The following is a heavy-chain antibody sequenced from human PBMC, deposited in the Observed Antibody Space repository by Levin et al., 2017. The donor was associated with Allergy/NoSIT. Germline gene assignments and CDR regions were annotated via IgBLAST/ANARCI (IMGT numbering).Heavy chain of an antibody. CDR3: ARVFSYYYCMDV. CDR2: ISSTSSTI. J-gene: IGHJ6*03. Sequence: GESLKISCAASEFTFSSLRMNWVRQAPGKGLEWVSYISSTSSTIYYADSVKGRFTISRENAKNSLYLQMNSLRDEDTAVYYWARVFSYYYCMDVWGKGTTVTVSS. V-gene: IGHV3-48*02. CDR1: EFTFSSLR.